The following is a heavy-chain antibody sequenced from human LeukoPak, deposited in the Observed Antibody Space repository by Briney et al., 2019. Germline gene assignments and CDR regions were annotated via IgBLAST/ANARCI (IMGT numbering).Heavy chain of an antibody. J-gene: IGHJ4*02. CDR3: AYAVDDYDSFDY. D-gene: IGHD3-22*01. CDR1: GYSFSSYW. V-gene: IGHV5-10-1*01. Sequence: GEFLKISRKGSGYSFSSYWISWVRQIPGKGLEWMGTIYPRYSYTNYSPSFQGHVTISADQSISTAYLQWSSLKASDTAMYYCAYAVDDYDSFDYWGQGTLVTVSS. CDR2: IYPRYSYT.